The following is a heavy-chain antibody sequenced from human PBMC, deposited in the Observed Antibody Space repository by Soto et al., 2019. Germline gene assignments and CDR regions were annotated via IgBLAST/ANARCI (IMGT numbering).Heavy chain of an antibody. D-gene: IGHD6-19*01. CDR2: VFYTGRT. J-gene: IGHJ4*02. Sequence: PSPTLSLTCAVSGGSVSTSSYYWGWIRQPPGKGLEWIGSVFYTGRTHYNPSLESRITISVDTTKNQFSLRLRSVTAADTAVYYCARDLWVKLPQYSSGWYGFDYWGQGTLVTVSS. CDR3: ARDLWVKLPQYSSGWYGFDY. V-gene: IGHV4-39*02. CDR1: GGSVSTSSYY.